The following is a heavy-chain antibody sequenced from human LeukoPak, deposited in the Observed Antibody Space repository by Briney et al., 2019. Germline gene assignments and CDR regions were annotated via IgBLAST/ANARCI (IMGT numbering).Heavy chain of an antibody. CDR3: AKAKDGYNWAPFDY. CDR1: GFTFSNYG. D-gene: IGHD5-24*01. Sequence: PGRSLRLSCVASGFTFSNYGMHWVRQAPGKGLEWVAVISYNGNAKIYADSVKGRFTISRDNSKNTLYLQMNSLRAEDTAVYYCAKAKDGYNWAPFDYWGQGTLVTVSS. V-gene: IGHV3-30*18. J-gene: IGHJ4*02. CDR2: ISYNGNAK.